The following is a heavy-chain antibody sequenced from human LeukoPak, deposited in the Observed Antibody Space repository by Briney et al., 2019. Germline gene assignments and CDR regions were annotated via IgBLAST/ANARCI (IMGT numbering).Heavy chain of an antibody. D-gene: IGHD3-10*01. CDR3: ARGRSPYGSKNKGGDYYGMDV. CDR2: INHSGST. Sequence: PSETLSLTCAVYGGSFSGYYWSWIRQPPGKGLEWIGEINHSGSTNYNPSLKSRVTISVDTSKNQFSLKLSSVTAADTAVYYCARGRSPYGSKNKGGDYYGMDVWGQGTTVTVSS. J-gene: IGHJ6*02. CDR1: GGSFSGYY. V-gene: IGHV4-34*01.